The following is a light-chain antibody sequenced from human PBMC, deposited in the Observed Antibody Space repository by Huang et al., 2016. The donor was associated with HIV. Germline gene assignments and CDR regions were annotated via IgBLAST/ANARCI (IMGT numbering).Light chain of an antibody. CDR1: QSLVHSDGSTF. Sequence: DVVLTQSPLSLPVTLGQPASISCKSTQSLVHSDGSTFLNWFQQRPGQSPRRLIYKVSNRDSGVPDRCSGSGSGTDFTLKISRVESDDVGVYYCMQGTHWPRTFGQGTKVEIK. V-gene: IGKV2-30*02. CDR3: MQGTHWPRT. CDR2: KVS. J-gene: IGKJ1*01.